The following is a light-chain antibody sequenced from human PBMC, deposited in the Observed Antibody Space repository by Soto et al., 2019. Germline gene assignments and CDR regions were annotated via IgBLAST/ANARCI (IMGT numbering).Light chain of an antibody. CDR3: SSYTSSSTYV. V-gene: IGLV2-14*01. CDR2: DVS. CDR1: RSGVGGYNY. J-gene: IGLJ1*01. Sequence: QSVLAQPSPLSGAPGQSITLSCPGNRSGVGGYNYVSWYQQHPGKAPKLMIYDVSNRPSGVSNRFSGSKSGNTASLTISGLQAEDEADYYCSSYTSSSTYVFGTGTKVTVL.